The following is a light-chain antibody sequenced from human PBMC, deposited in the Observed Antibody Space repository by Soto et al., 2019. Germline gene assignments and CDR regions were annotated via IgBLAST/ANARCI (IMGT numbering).Light chain of an antibody. J-gene: IGKJ1*01. V-gene: IGKV3-11*01. Sequence: EIVLTQSPATLSSSPGERATLSCRASQHIWSYLAWYQQKPGQAPRLLMYDASKRATGIPARFSGSGSGTDFTFTISSLEPEDFAVYYCQQRSRWPWTFGQGTKVDIK. CDR1: QHIWSY. CDR2: DAS. CDR3: QQRSRWPWT.